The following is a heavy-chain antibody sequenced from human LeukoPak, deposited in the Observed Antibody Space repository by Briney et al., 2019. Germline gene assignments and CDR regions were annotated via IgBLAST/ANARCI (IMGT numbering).Heavy chain of an antibody. CDR3: ARDTQIVVVPAAMFIDY. V-gene: IGHV3-30-3*01. Sequence: PGGSLRLSCAASGFTFSSYAMHWVRQAPGKGLEWVAVISYDGSYKYYADSVKGRFTISRDNSKNTLYLQMNSLRAEDTAVYYCARDTQIVVVPAAMFIDYWGQGTLVTVSS. D-gene: IGHD2-2*01. CDR1: GFTFSSYA. J-gene: IGHJ4*02. CDR2: ISYDGSYK.